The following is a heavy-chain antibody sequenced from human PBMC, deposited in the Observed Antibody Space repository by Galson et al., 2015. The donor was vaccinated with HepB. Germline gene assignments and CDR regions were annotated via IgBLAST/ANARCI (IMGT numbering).Heavy chain of an antibody. D-gene: IGHD6-19*01. J-gene: IGHJ4*02. CDR1: GFTFSSYW. CDR3: VAGRGSSAWMYYFDS. Sequence: SLRLSCAASGFTFSSYWMSWVRQAPGKGLEWVAHIKQDGSEKYYVDSVKGRFTISRDNAKNSLYLQMNSLRAEDTAVYYCVAGRGSSAWMYYFDSWGQGTLVTVSS. V-gene: IGHV3-7*01. CDR2: IKQDGSEK.